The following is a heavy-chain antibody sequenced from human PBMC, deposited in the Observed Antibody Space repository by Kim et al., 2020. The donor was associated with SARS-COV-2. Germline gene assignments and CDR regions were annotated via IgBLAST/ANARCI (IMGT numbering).Heavy chain of an antibody. D-gene: IGHD3-3*01. Sequence: SVKVSCKASGGTFSSYAIRWVRQAPGQGLEWMGGIIPIFGTANYAQKFQGRVTITADESTSTAYMELSSLRSEDTAVYYCARAHVDYDFWSGYYLPNWFDPGGQGTGVPVSS. CDR3: ARAHVDYDFWSGYYLPNWFDP. V-gene: IGHV1-69*13. CDR1: GGTFSSYA. J-gene: IGHJ5*02. CDR2: IIPIFGTA.